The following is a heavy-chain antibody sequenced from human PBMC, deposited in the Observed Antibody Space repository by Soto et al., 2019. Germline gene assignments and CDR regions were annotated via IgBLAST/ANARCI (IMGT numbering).Heavy chain of an antibody. CDR2: FRSGGDDDTT. D-gene: IGHD3-10*01. CDR1: GFTFSSYS. V-gene: IGHV3-23*01. CDR3: AKKVNSGSGSQFLDY. Sequence: GGSLRLSCAASGFTFSSYSMSWVRQAPGKGLEWVSGFRSGGDDDTTYYADSVRGRFTISRDNSKNTLFLQMNSLRAEDTAIYYCAKKVNSGSGSQFLDYRGQGTLVTVSS. J-gene: IGHJ4*02.